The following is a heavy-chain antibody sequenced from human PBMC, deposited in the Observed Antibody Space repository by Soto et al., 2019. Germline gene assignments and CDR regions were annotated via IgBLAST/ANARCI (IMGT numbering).Heavy chain of an antibody. CDR1: GFPFSSDW. V-gene: IGHV3-7*05. D-gene: IGHD6-13*01. J-gene: IGHJ3*02. CDR2: IRKDGRQT. Sequence: PGGSLRLSCAPSGFPFSSDWRTWVGQAPEKGLEWVAKIRKDGRQTSYLDYVRGPFTIYRDNAHSSLYLQMDRLRAEVTALYYCARDASPGPSSLYFDALDIWRQGTMVTVS. CDR3: ARDASPGPSSLYFDALDI.